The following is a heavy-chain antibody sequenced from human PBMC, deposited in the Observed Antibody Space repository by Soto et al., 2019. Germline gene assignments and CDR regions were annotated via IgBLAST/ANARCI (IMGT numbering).Heavy chain of an antibody. CDR1: GGSISSYY. CDR2: IYYSGST. D-gene: IGHD3-10*01. V-gene: IGHV4-59*08. Sequence: QVQLQESGPGLVKPSETMSLTCTVSGGSISSYYWSWIRQPPGKGLEWLGYIYYSGSTNYNPSLKSRVTISVDPSNNQFSLKLSSVTAADTAVYYCARLSYYGSGSYWGQATLVTVAS. J-gene: IGHJ4*02. CDR3: ARLSYYGSGSY.